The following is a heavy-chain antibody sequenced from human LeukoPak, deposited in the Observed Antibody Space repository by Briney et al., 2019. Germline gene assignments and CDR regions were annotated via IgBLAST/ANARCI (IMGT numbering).Heavy chain of an antibody. Sequence: SETLSLTCTVSGGSISSYYWSWIRQPPGKGLEWIGYIYYSGSTNYNPSLKSRVTISVDTSKNQFSLKLSSVTAADTAVYYCARSRRVWNDVGSFDYWGQGTLVTVSS. V-gene: IGHV4-59*08. CDR3: ARSRRVWNDVGSFDY. D-gene: IGHD1-1*01. CDR2: IYYSGST. J-gene: IGHJ4*02. CDR1: GGSISSYY.